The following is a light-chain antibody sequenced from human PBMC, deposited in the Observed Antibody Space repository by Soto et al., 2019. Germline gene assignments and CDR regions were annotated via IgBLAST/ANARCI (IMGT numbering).Light chain of an antibody. V-gene: IGKV3-15*01. CDR2: GAS. J-gene: IGKJ5*01. CDR3: QQYNNWPSIT. CDR1: QSVSSN. Sequence: EIVMTQSPATLSVSPGERATLSCRASQSVSSNLAWYQQKPGQAPRLLIYGASTRATGIPARFSGSGSGTEFTLTISSLQSEYLAVYYCQQYNNWPSITFGQGTRLEIK.